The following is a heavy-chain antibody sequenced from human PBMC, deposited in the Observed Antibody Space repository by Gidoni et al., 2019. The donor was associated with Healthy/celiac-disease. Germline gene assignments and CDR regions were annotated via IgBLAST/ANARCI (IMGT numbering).Heavy chain of an antibody. CDR2: ISYDGSNK. Sequence: QVQLVESGGGVVQPGRSLRLACAASGFTFSSYAMHWVRQAPGKVLEWVAVISYDGSNKYYADSVKGRFTISRDNSKNTLYLQMNSLRAEDTAVYYCARERGARMITFGELGYWGQGTLVTVSS. J-gene: IGHJ4*02. CDR3: ARERGARMITFGELGY. V-gene: IGHV3-30*04. D-gene: IGHD3-16*01. CDR1: GFTFSSYA.